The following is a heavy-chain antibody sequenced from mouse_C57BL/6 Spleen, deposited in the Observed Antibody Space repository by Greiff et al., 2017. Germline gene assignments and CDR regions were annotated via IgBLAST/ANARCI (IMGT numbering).Heavy chain of an antibody. Sequence: EVQLQQSGPELVKPGASVKISCKASGYTFTDYYMNWVKQSHGKSLEWIGDINPNNGGTSYNQKFKGKATLTVDKSSSTAYMELRSLTSEDSAVYYCARGRTAQASYYFDYWGQGTTLTVSS. CDR3: ARGRTAQASYYFDY. J-gene: IGHJ2*01. CDR1: GYTFTDYY. D-gene: IGHD3-2*02. CDR2: INPNNGGT. V-gene: IGHV1-26*01.